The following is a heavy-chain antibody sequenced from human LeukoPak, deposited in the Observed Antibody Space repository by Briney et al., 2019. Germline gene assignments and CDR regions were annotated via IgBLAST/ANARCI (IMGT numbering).Heavy chain of an antibody. CDR2: IHPSGTSA. CDR3: ARMDMDPAMVTNYLDH. J-gene: IGHJ4*02. D-gene: IGHD5-18*01. V-gene: IGHV1-46*01. CDR1: GYTFTSNY. Sequence: ASVTLSCKASGYTFTSNYMHWVRQAPGQGLEWMGVIHPSGTSANYAQKFQGRVTMTKDTSASTVYIELSSLRSEDTAVYYCARMDMDPAMVTNYLDHWGQGTLVTVSS.